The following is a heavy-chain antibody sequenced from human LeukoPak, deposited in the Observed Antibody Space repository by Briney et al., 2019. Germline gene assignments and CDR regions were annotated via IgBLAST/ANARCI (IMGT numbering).Heavy chain of an antibody. V-gene: IGHV4-4*07. CDR2: IYTSGST. Sequence: PSETLSLTCTVSGGSISSYYWSWIRQPAGKGLEWIGRIYTSGSTNYNPSLKSRVTMSVDTSKNQFSLKLSSVTAADTAVYYCARGYCSSTSCHNWFDPWDQGTLVTVSS. D-gene: IGHD2-2*01. J-gene: IGHJ5*02. CDR3: ARGYCSSTSCHNWFDP. CDR1: GGSISSYY.